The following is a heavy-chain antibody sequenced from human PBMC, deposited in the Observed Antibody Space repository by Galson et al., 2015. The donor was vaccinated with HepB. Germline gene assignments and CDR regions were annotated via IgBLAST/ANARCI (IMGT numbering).Heavy chain of an antibody. V-gene: IGHV1-69*13. CDR3: ASFLVTMVRGSSNPPAFDP. Sequence: SVKVSCKASGGTFSSYAISWVRQAPGQGLEWMGGIIPIFGTANYAQKFQGRVTITADESTSTAYMELSSLRSEDTAVYYCASFLVTMVRGSSNPPAFDPWGQGTLVTVSS. J-gene: IGHJ5*02. CDR1: GGTFSSYA. CDR2: IIPIFGTA. D-gene: IGHD3-10*01.